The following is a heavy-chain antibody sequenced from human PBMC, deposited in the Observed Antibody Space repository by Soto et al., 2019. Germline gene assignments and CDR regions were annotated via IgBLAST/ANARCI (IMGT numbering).Heavy chain of an antibody. Sequence: VQLQESGPGLVKPSETLSLTCTVSGTSISSYYWSWIRQPPGKGLEWIANIHYNGTTNYNPSLPSRVTLSVDTSKNQFSLKMTSVTAADRAMYFCARYNSYAIDYWGRGTLVTVSS. CDR3: ARYNSYAIDY. J-gene: IGHJ4*02. CDR1: GTSISSYY. V-gene: IGHV4-59*01. D-gene: IGHD2-8*01. CDR2: IHYNGTT.